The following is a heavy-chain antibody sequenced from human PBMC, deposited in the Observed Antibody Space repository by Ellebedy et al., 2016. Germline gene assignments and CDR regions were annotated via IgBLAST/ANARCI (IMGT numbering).Heavy chain of an antibody. Sequence: GESLKISXAASGFTFSTYWMSWVRQAPGKGLEWVANINQDGSEKYYVDSVKGRFSISRDNAKNSLYLQMNSLRAEDTAVYYCARGIIVVSGVAWFDPWGQGTLVTVSS. CDR2: INQDGSEK. V-gene: IGHV3-7*01. CDR3: ARGIIVVSGVAWFDP. D-gene: IGHD2-2*01. CDR1: GFTFSTYW. J-gene: IGHJ5*02.